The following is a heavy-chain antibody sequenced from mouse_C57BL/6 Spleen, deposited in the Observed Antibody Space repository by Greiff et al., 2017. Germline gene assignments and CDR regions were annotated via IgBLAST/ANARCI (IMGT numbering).Heavy chain of an antibody. CDR3: SYYDYDEGYYFDY. CDR1: GYTFTSYW. J-gene: IGHJ2*01. Sequence: QVQLKQPGAELVKPGASVKLSCKASGYTFTSYWMHWVRQRPGRGLEWIGRIDPNSGGTKYNEKFKSKATLTVDKPSSSAYMQLSSLTSEDSAVYYCSYYDYDEGYYFDYWGKGTTLTVSS. D-gene: IGHD2-4*01. V-gene: IGHV1-72*01. CDR2: IDPNSGGT.